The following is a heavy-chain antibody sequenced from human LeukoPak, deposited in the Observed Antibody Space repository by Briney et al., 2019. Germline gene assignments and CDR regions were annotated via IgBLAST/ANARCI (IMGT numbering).Heavy chain of an antibody. D-gene: IGHD3-10*01. J-gene: IGHJ4*02. CDR1: GFTFSSYA. Sequence: GGSLRLSCAASGFTFSSYAMSWLRQAPGKGLEWVSAISGSGGSTYYADSVKGRFTISRDNSKNTLYLQMNSLRAEDTAVYYCAKGAAAYYYGSGSTFDYWGQGTLVTVSS. CDR3: AKGAAAYYYGSGSTFDY. V-gene: IGHV3-23*01. CDR2: ISGSGGST.